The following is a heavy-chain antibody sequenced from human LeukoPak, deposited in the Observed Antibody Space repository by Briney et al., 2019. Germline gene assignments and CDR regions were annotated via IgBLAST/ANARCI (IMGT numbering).Heavy chain of an antibody. D-gene: IGHD2-2*01. J-gene: IGHJ3*02. V-gene: IGHV5-51*01. CDR2: IYPGDSDT. Sequence: GESLKISRKGSGYSFTSYWIGWVRQMPGKGLEWMGIIYPGDSDTRYSPSFQGQVTISADKSISTAYLQWSSLKASDTAMYYCARRDCSSTSCYVGEAFDIWGQGTMVTVSS. CDR1: GYSFTSYW. CDR3: ARRDCSSTSCYVGEAFDI.